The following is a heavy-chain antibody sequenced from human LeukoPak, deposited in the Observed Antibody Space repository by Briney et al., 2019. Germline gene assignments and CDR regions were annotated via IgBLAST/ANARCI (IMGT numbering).Heavy chain of an antibody. J-gene: IGHJ6*03. CDR1: GFTFSSYA. Sequence: GGSLRLSCAASGFTFSSYAMSWVRQAPGKGLEWVANIKQDGSEKYYVDSVKGRFTISRDNAKNSVHLQMNSLRAEDTAVYYCARDNGYCSGGSCYHYYMDVWGKGTTVTISS. V-gene: IGHV3-7*01. CDR2: IKQDGSEK. D-gene: IGHD2-15*01. CDR3: ARDNGYCSGGSCYHYYMDV.